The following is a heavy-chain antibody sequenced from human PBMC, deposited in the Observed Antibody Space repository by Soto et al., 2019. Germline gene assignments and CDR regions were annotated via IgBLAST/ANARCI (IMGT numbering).Heavy chain of an antibody. CDR2: INGASTTT. CDR3: ARDLSH. Sequence: GGSLRLSCVASEFPFSSYAMDWVRQAPGKGLEWISYINGASTTTFYADSVKGRFTVSRDNAKNSVYLQMSSLRHEDTAFYYCARDLSHWGQGMLVTVSS. V-gene: IGHV3-48*02. J-gene: IGHJ4*02. CDR1: EFPFSSYA.